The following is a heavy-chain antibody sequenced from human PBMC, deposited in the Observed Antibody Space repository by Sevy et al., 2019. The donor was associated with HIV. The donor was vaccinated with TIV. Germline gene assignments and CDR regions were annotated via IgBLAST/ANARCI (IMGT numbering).Heavy chain of an antibody. CDR1: GFTFSTYT. D-gene: IGHD2-2*01. J-gene: IGHJ4*01. V-gene: IGHV3-21*01. CDR3: ARDGGCTSTSCLLYFDY. Sequence: GGSLRLSCAVSGFTFSTYTMNWVRQAPGKGLEWVSSISGFSSYIYYADSVKGRFTISRDNAKNSLYLQMNSLRAEYTAVYYCARDGGCTSTSCLLYFDYWGQGTLVTVSS. CDR2: ISGFSSYI.